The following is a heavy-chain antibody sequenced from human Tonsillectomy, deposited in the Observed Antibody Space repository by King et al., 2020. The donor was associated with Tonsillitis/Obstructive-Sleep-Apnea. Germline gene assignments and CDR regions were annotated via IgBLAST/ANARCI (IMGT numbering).Heavy chain of an antibody. CDR1: GLTVNNAW. V-gene: IGHV3-15*01. CDR2: IKSKTDGGTT. CDR3: ATVGFYDCVWGSYRHDFYYYYYMDV. D-gene: IGHD3-16*02. J-gene: IGHJ6*03. Sequence: VQLVESGGGLVKPGGSLRLSCAASGLTVNNAWMSWIRQAPGKGLELVGRIKSKTDGGTTGYAAPVEGRFTISRDDSKNTLYLPMNSLKTEDTAVYCCATVGFYDCVWGSYRHDFYYYYYMDVWGKGTTVTVSS.